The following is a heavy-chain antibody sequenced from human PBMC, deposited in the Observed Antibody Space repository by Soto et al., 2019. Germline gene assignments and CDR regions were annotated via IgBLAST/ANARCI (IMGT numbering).Heavy chain of an antibody. CDR1: GFTFSNYE. D-gene: IGHD3-22*01. CDR2: ISSTGSTI. V-gene: IGHV3-48*03. J-gene: IGHJ4*02. CDR3: ARENYDSSGYFLDY. Sequence: EVQLVESGGGLVQPGGSLRLSCAASGFTFSNYEMNWVRQAPGKGLEWVSYISSTGSTIYYADSVKGRFTISRDDAKNSLSLQMNSLRAEDTAVDYCARENYDSSGYFLDYWGQGTLVTVSS.